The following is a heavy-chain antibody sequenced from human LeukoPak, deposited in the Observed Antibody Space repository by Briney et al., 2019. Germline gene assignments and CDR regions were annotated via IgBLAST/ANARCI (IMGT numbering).Heavy chain of an antibody. CDR3: ARDRGNSDPGDWFDS. V-gene: IGHV3-11*01. J-gene: IGHJ5*01. CDR1: GFTFSDYY. CDR2: ISGSGSTV. D-gene: IGHD4-23*01. Sequence: NPGGSLRLSCAASGFTFSDYYMSWIRQAPGKGPEWVSYISGSGSTVYYAASVRGRFTISRDNAKNSLFLQMNSLRAEDTAVYYCARDRGNSDPGDWFDSWGQGTLVTVSS.